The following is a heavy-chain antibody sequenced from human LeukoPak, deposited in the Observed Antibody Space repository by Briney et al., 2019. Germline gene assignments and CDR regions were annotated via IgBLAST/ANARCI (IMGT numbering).Heavy chain of an antibody. J-gene: IGHJ4*02. V-gene: IGHV3-30-3*02. D-gene: IGHD5-18*01. CDR1: GFTSSSYA. CDR2: ISYDGSNK. Sequence: GGSLRLSCAASGFTSSSYAMHWVRQAPGKGLEWVAVISYDGSNKYYADPVKGRFTISRDNSKNTLYLQMNSLKTEDTAVYYCTTEEYSYGFRAWGQGTLVTVSS. CDR3: TTEEYSYGFRA.